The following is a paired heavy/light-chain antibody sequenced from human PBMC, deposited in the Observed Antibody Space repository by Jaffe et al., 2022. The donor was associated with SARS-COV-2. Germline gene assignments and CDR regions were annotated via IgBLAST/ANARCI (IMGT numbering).Light chain of an antibody. CDR1: QGISSY. J-gene: IGKJ3*01. CDR2: AGS. Sequence: DIQLTQSPSFLSASVGDRVTITCRASQGISSYLAWYQQKPGKAPKVLIYAGSTLQSGVPSRFSGSGSGTEFTLTISSLQPEDFATYYCQQLNSYPLTFGPGTKVNIK. CDR3: QQLNSYPLT. V-gene: IGKV1-9*01.
Heavy chain of an antibody. J-gene: IGHJ4*02. CDR1: GFTFSDHY. CDR2: IRDRADSYTT. V-gene: IGHV3-72*01. D-gene: IGHD2-15*01. Sequence: EVQLVESGGGLVQPGGSLRLSCAASGFTFSDHYMDWVRQAPGKGLEWVGRIRDRADSYTTKYAASVKGRFTISRDDSKSLLYLQMISLKTEDTAVYYCASSRRSGGPDYFDSWGQGTLVAVSS. CDR3: ASSRRSGGPDYFDS.